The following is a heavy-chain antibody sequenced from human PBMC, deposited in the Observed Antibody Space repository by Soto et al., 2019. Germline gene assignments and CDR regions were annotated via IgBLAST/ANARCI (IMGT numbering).Heavy chain of an antibody. CDR2: IYNSGST. Sequence: SETLSLTCTVSGGSISSYYWSWIRQPPGKGLEWIGYIYNSGSTKYNPSLKSRVTISVDTSKNQFSLRLSSVTAADTAVYYCAKWDFSTVNAFDIWGQGTVVTVSS. CDR3: AKWDFSTVNAFDI. D-gene: IGHD4-17*01. CDR1: GGSISSYY. J-gene: IGHJ3*02. V-gene: IGHV4-59*08.